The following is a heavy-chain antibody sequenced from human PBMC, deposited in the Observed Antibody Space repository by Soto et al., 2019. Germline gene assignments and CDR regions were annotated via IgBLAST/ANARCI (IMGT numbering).Heavy chain of an antibody. J-gene: IGHJ4*02. CDR1: GTSISSNFW. Sequence: QVHLQESGPGLVKPSGTLSRTCAVSGTSISSNFWWSWVSQPPGKGLEWIGEVPPTGTTNYNPSLKSRVTISVDKSKNQLSLNLNSVTAADTAFFYCTRHVGVPGTRGFDYWGQGTQVAVSS. D-gene: IGHD6-19*01. CDR2: VPPTGTT. CDR3: TRHVGVPGTRGFDY. V-gene: IGHV4-4*02.